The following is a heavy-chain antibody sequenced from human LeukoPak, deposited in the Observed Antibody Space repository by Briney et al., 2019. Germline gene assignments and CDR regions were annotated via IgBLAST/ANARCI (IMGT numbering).Heavy chain of an antibody. V-gene: IGHV1-8*01. CDR2: MNPNSANQ. J-gene: IGHJ4*02. CDR3: ARAPYDSSGYYRDY. Sequence: GASVKVSCKASVYTFTSYDINWVRQVPGQGREWVGWMNPNSANQGYARKFQGRVTMTRNTSISTAYMELGSLRSEDTAVYYCARAPYDSSGYYRDYWGQGTLVTVSS. CDR1: VYTFTSYD. D-gene: IGHD3-22*01.